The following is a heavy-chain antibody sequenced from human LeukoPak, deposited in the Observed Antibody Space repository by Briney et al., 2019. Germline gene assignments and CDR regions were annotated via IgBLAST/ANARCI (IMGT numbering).Heavy chain of an antibody. J-gene: IGHJ4*02. Sequence: GASVKVSCKASGYTFTGYYMHWVRQAPGQGLEWMGWINPNSGGTNYAQKFQGRVTMTRDTSISTAYMELSRLRSDDTAVYYCARDREYSSGWYVDYWGQGTLVTVSS. CDR2: INPNSGGT. CDR3: ARDREYSSGWYVDY. V-gene: IGHV1-2*02. D-gene: IGHD6-19*01. CDR1: GYTFTGYY.